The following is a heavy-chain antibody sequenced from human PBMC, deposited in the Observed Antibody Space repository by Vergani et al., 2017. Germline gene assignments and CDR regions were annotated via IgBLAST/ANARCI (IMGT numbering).Heavy chain of an antibody. CDR1: GFTFSSYA. J-gene: IGHJ4*02. Sequence: QVQLVESGGGVVQPGRSLRLSCAASGFTFSSYAMHWVRQAPGKGLEWVAVISYDGSNKYYADSVKGRITISRDKSKNTLYLRMNSLRAEDTAVYYCAGDLVRGGQFDYWGQGTLVTVSS. D-gene: IGHD3-10*01. V-gene: IGHV3-30-3*01. CDR3: AGDLVRGGQFDY. CDR2: ISYDGSNK.